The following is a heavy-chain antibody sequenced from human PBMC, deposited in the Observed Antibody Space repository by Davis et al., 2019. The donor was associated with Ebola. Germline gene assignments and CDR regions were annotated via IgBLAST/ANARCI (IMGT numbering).Heavy chain of an antibody. J-gene: IGHJ4*02. CDR3: ARGWLRSGLDY. Sequence: PSETLSLTCDISGDSVPSNSAAWNWIRQSPSIGFEWLGRTYYTSKWYNDYALSVKSRITVNPDTSKNQYSLQLDSVTPEDTAVYYCARGWLRSGLDYLGQGILVTVSS. V-gene: IGHV6-1*01. CDR2: TYYTSKWYN. CDR1: GDSVPSNSAA. D-gene: IGHD5-12*01.